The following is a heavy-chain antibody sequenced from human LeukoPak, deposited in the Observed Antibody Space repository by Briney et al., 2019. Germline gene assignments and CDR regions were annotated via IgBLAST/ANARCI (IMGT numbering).Heavy chain of an antibody. CDR1: GXTFSNYG. D-gene: IGHD3-10*01. CDR2: TDTSGRYV. CDR3: ARGRSITLLRGVAMSDGFDI. J-gene: IGHJ3*02. Sequence: PGGSLRLSCAASGXTFSNYGMDWVRQAPGKGQEWVSFTDTSGRYVYYGDSVKGRFTISRDNAKNLLFLQMNGLRAEDTALYYCARGRSITLLRGVAMSDGFDIWGQGAMVAVSS. V-gene: IGHV3-21*06.